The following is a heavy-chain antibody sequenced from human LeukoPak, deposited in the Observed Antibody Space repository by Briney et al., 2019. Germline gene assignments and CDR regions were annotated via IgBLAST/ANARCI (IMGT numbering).Heavy chain of an antibody. CDR1: GYTFTDYA. Sequence: ASVKVSCKASGYTFTDYAMNWVRQAPGQRLDWMGWINIYTGKPTYAQGFTGRIVFSLDTSVNTAFLQISSLEAEDTAVYYCATGGGYNLDYWGQGTLVTVSS. J-gene: IGHJ4*02. CDR3: ATGGGYNLDY. V-gene: IGHV7-4-1*02. D-gene: IGHD3-16*01. CDR2: INIYTGKP.